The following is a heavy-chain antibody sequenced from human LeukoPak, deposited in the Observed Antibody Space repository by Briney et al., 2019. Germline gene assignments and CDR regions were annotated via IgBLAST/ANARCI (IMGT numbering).Heavy chain of an antibody. CDR3: AREPGIAVAAPDY. V-gene: IGHV4-39*07. D-gene: IGHD6-19*01. CDR1: GGSISSSSYY. J-gene: IGHJ4*02. CDR2: IYYSGST. Sequence: SETLSLTCTVSGGSISSSSYYWGWIRQPPGKGLEWIGSIYYSGSTYYNPSLKSRVTISVDTSKNQFSLKLSSVTAADTAVYYCAREPGIAVAAPDYWGQGTLVTVSS.